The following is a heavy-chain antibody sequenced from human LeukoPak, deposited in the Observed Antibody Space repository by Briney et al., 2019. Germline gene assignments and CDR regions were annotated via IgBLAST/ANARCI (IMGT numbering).Heavy chain of an antibody. CDR1: GFIFSNYA. J-gene: IGHJ4*02. D-gene: IGHD3-10*01. CDR3: AKESWRFDS. V-gene: IGHV3-23*01. Sequence: PGGSLRLSCAPSGFIFSNYAMSWVRQAPGKGLEWVSTIGETGSRTHYVDSVKGRFTISRDNSKNTLYLQMNSLRAEDTAIYYCAKESWRFDSWGQGTLVTVSS. CDR2: IGETGSRT.